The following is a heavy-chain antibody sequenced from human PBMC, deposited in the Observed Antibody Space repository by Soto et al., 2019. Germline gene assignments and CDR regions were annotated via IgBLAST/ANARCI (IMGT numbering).Heavy chain of an antibody. D-gene: IGHD2-15*01. Sequence: PSETLSLTCTVSGGSISSGDYYWSWIRQPPGKGLEWIGYIYYSGSTYYNPSLKSRVTISVDTSKNQFSLKLSSVTAADTAVYYCARLYCSGGSCYSRIWYFDLWGRGTLVTVSS. CDR1: GGSISSGDYY. J-gene: IGHJ2*01. CDR2: IYYSGST. V-gene: IGHV4-30-4*01. CDR3: ARLYCSGGSCYSRIWYFDL.